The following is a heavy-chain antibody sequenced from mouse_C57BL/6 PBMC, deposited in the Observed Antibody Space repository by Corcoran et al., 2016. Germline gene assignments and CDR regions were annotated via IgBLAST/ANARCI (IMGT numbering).Heavy chain of an antibody. Sequence: EVQLQQSGPELVKPGASVKISCKASGYTFTDYYMNWVKQSHGKSLEWIGDINPNNGGTSYNQKFKGKATLTVDKSSSTAYMELRSLTSEDSAVYYCARVPPILGYFDYWGQGTTLTVSS. CDR2: INPNNGGT. CDR3: ARVPPILGYFDY. V-gene: IGHV1-26*01. D-gene: IGHD1-1*01. CDR1: GYTFTDYY. J-gene: IGHJ2*01.